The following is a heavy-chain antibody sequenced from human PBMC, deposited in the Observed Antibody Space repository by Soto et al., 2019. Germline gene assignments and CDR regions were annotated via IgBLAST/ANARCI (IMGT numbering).Heavy chain of an antibody. CDR2: MGGTKDYI. CDR1: GFTFSDYF. Sequence: PGGSLRLSCVASGFTFSDYFMSWIRQAPGKGLAWVSYMGGTKDYINYADSVQGRFTTSRDNAKNALYLQMNSLRVDDTAVYYCARDNYDGSGTGDDWGQGTLVTVSS. V-gene: IGHV3-11*05. CDR3: ARDNYDGSGTGDD. D-gene: IGHD3-10*01. J-gene: IGHJ4*02.